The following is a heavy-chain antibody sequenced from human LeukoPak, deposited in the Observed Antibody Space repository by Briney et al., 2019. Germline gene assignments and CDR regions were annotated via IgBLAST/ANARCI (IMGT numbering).Heavy chain of an antibody. CDR2: ISGYNGKT. CDR1: GYTLTELS. Sequence: ASVKVSCKVSGYTLTELSMHWVRQAPGQGLEWMGWISGYNGKTNYAQKFQGRVTMTTDTSTSTAYMGLRNLRSDDTAVYYCARDAREVLLWFGEFFPWGQGTLVTVSS. J-gene: IGHJ5*02. CDR3: ARDAREVLLWFGEFFP. D-gene: IGHD3-10*01. V-gene: IGHV1-18*01.